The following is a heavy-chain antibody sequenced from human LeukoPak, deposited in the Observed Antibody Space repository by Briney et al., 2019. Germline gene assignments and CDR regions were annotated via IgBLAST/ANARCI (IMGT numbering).Heavy chain of an antibody. CDR3: AKSYSSSSERLGIH. D-gene: IGHD6-6*01. CDR2: ISGSGGST. J-gene: IGHJ4*02. CDR1: GFTFSSYS. Sequence: PGGSLRLSCAASGFTFSSYSMNWVRQAPGKGLEWVSAISGSGGSTYYADSVKGRFTISRDNSKNTLYLQMNSLRAEDTAVYYCAKSYSSSSERLGIHWGQGTLVTVSS. V-gene: IGHV3-23*01.